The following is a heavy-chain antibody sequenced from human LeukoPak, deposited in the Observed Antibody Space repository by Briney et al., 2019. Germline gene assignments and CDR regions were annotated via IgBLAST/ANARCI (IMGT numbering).Heavy chain of an antibody. Sequence: ASVKVSCKASGGTFSSYAISWVRPAPGQGLEWMGGIIPIFGTANYAQKFQGRVTITADESTSTAYMELSSLRSEDTAVYYCARSAWEPLGFFDPWGQGTLVTVSS. CDR3: ARSAWEPLGFFDP. CDR2: IIPIFGTA. J-gene: IGHJ5*02. D-gene: IGHD1-26*01. CDR1: GGTFSSYA. V-gene: IGHV1-69*13.